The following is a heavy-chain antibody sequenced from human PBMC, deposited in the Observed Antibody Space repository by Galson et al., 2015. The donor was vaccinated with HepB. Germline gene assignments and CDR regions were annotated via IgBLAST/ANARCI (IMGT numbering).Heavy chain of an antibody. D-gene: IGHD3-9*01. CDR2: ISYDGSNK. J-gene: IGHJ4*02. V-gene: IGHV3-30-3*01. CDR3: ARDVHYDILTGSIDY. Sequence: SCKASGGTFSSYAMHWVRQAPGKGLEWVAVISYDGSNKYYADSVKGRFTISRDNSKNTLYLQMNSLRAEDTAVYYCARDVHYDILTGSIDYWGQGTLVTVSS. CDR1: GGTFSSYA.